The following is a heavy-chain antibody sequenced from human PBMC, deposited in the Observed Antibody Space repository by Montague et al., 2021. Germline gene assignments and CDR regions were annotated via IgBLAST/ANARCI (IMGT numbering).Heavy chain of an antibody. J-gene: IGHJ3*02. CDR3: AMRGGALDAFDI. Sequence: SWSTYYNPSLKSRVTISVDTSKNQFSLKLSSVTAADTAVYYCAMRGGALDAFDIWGQGKMVIGSS. V-gene: IGHV4-39*01. D-gene: IGHD4-17*01. CDR2: SWST.